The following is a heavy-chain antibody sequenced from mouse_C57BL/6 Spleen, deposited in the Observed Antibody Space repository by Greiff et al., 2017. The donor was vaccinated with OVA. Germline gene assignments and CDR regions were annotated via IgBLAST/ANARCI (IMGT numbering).Heavy chain of an antibody. CDR2: ISSGSSTI. CDR3: ARPYDYDGMAY. V-gene: IGHV5-17*01. D-gene: IGHD2-4*01. CDR1: GFTFSDYG. Sequence: EVKLVESGGGLVKPGGSLKLSCAASGFTFSDYGMHWVRQAPEKGLEWVAYISSGSSTIYYADTVKGRFTISRDNAKNTLFLQMTSLRSEDTAMYYCARPYDYDGMAYWGQGTLVTVAA. J-gene: IGHJ3*01.